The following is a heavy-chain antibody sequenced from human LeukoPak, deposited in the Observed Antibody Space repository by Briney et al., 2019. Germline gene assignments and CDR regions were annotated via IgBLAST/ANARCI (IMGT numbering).Heavy chain of an antibody. V-gene: IGHV3-33*01. CDR2: IWDDGRNK. J-gene: IGHJ4*02. Sequence: PGGSLRLSCIASRFIFSNYGMHWVRQVPGKGLEWVAEIWDDGRNKYYADSVKGRFTISRDNSKNTLYLQMNSLRAEDTAVYYCARGGGVWGSYRPYWGQGTLVTVSS. CDR1: RFIFSNYG. CDR3: ARGGGVWGSYRPY. D-gene: IGHD3-16*02.